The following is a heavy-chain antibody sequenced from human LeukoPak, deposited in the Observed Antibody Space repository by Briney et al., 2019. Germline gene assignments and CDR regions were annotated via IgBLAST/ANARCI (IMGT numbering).Heavy chain of an antibody. J-gene: IGHJ4*02. CDR1: GYTFTSYY. CDR3: ARQAVGGDYVQLNYFDY. V-gene: IGHV1-46*01. D-gene: IGHD4-17*01. CDR2: INPSGGST. Sequence: ASVKVSCKASGYTFTSYYMHWVRQAPGQGLEWMGIINPSGGSTSYAQKFQGRVTMTRDTSTSTVYMELSSLRSEDTAVYYCARQAVGGDYVQLNYFDYWGQGTLVTVSS.